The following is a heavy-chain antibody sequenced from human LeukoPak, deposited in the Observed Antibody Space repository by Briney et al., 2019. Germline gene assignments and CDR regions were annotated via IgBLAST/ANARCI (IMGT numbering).Heavy chain of an antibody. CDR3: ARDGPAQMVDFDY. CDR2: IYPYTGAT. CDR1: GYTFSGTGWY. V-gene: IGHV1-2*02. J-gene: IGHJ4*02. Sequence: GASVKVSCKASGYTFSGTGWYLYWLRQAPGQGLECMGWIYPYTGATHYAQKFQGRVAMTRDTSISTAYMELSRLRADDTAVYYCARDGPAQMVDFDYWGQGTQVTVSS. D-gene: IGHD3-10*01.